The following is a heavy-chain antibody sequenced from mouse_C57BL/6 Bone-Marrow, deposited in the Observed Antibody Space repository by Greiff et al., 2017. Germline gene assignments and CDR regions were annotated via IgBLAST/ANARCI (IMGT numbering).Heavy chain of an antibody. CDR3: ARRGGLLFWFAY. J-gene: IGHJ3*01. V-gene: IGHV1-69*01. CDR1: GYTFTSYW. Sequence: VQLQQPGAELVMPGASVKLSCKASGYTFTSYWMHWVKQRPGQGLEWIGEIDPSDSYTNYNQKFKGKSTLTVDKSSSTAYMQLSSLTSEDSAVYYCARRGGLLFWFAYWGQGTLVTVSA. CDR2: IDPSDSYT. D-gene: IGHD1-1*01.